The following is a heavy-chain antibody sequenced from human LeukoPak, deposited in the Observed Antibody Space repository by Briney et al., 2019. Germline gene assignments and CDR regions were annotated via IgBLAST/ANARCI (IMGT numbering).Heavy chain of an antibody. CDR2: ISSSSSTI. CDR1: GFTFSSYS. CDR3: ARDYPADH. J-gene: IGHJ4*02. V-gene: IGHV3-48*01. Sequence: SGGSLRLSCAASGFTFSSYSMTWVRQAPGKGLEWVSYISSSSSTIYYADSVKGRFTISRDNAKNSLYLQMNSLRAEDTAVYYCARDYPADHWGQGTLVTVSS.